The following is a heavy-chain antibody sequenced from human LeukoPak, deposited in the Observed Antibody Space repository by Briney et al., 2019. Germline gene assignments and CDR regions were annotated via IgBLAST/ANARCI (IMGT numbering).Heavy chain of an antibody. V-gene: IGHV4-59*01. J-gene: IGHJ4*02. D-gene: IGHD5-18*01. CDR2: IYYSGST. CDR1: GGSISSYY. Sequence: SETLSLTCTVSGGSISSYYWSWIRQPPRKGLEWIGYIYYSGSTSSDPSLKSRVTISIDTSRNHFSLKLSSVTAADTAVYYCARSVQLWSFDYWGQGTLVTVSS. CDR3: ARSVQLWSFDY.